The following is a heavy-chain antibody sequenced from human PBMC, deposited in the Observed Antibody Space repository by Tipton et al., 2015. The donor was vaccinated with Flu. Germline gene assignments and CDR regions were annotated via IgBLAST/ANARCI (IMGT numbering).Heavy chain of an antibody. Sequence: TLSLTCTVSGGSISSGSYYWSWIRQPAGKGLEWIGRIYTSGGTNYNPSLKSRVTISVDTSKNQFSLKLSSVTAADTAVYYCARDGIAWDYYGMDVWGQGTTVTVSS. V-gene: IGHV4-61*02. J-gene: IGHJ6*02. CDR2: IYTSGGT. CDR1: GGSISSGSYY. CDR3: ARDGIAWDYYGMDV. D-gene: IGHD1-26*01.